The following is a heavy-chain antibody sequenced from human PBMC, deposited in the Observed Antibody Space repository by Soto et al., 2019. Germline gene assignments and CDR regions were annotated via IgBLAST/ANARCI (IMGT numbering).Heavy chain of an antibody. CDR3: ATFRTGMYYYGSGSHQGYYFDY. CDR1: GGTFSSYA. J-gene: IGHJ4*02. D-gene: IGHD3-10*01. Sequence: GASVKVSCKASGGTFSSYAISWVRQAPGQGLEWMGGIIPIFGTANYAQKFQGRVTITADKSTSTAYMELSSLRSEDTAVYYCATFRTGMYYYGSGSHQGYYFDYWGQGTLVTVSS. CDR2: IIPIFGTA. V-gene: IGHV1-69*06.